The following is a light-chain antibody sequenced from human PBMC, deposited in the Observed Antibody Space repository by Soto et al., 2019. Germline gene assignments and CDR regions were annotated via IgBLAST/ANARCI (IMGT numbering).Light chain of an antibody. V-gene: IGLV2-14*03. J-gene: IGLJ1*01. CDR3: GAYASTDTHIV. CDR1: STDVGGYNY. CDR2: DVS. Sequence: QSSLAQPCSVSGSPGQSITISCTGTSTDVGGYNYVSWYHHHPGKGSKRIIYDVSRQHSGVFHRFSVAKSGNETSLIISHHAAEGDSDYSCGAYASTDTHIVFGTGTKGTVL.